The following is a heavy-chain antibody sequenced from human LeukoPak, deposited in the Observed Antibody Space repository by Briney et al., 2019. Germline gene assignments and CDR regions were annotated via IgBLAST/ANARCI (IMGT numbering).Heavy chain of an antibody. CDR1: GFSFSPYS. D-gene: IGHD6-13*01. CDR2: IDSSSGTI. CDR3: ATTIAAAGTLDS. Sequence: GGSLRLSCAASGFSFSPYSMNWLRQAPGKGLEWVSYIDSSSGTIYYADSVRGRFTISRDNAKNSLYLQMNSLRAEDTAVYYCATTIAAAGTLDSWGQGILVTVSS. V-gene: IGHV3-48*04. J-gene: IGHJ4*02.